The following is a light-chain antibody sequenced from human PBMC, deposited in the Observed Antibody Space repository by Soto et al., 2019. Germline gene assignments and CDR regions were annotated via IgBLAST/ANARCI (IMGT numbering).Light chain of an antibody. CDR2: GAS. Sequence: EIVVTQSPATLSVSPGERATLSCRASQSVSSNLARYQQKPGQAPRLLIYGASTRATGIPARFSGSGSGTEFTLTISSLQSEDFAVYYCQQYNNLITFGQGTRLEIK. J-gene: IGKJ5*01. V-gene: IGKV3D-15*01. CDR1: QSVSSN. CDR3: QQYNNLIT.